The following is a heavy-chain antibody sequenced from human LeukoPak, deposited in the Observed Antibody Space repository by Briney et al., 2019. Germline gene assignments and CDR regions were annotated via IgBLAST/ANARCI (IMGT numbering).Heavy chain of an antibody. D-gene: IGHD5-18*01. Sequence: SQTLSLTCAISGDSVSSNSAAWNWIRQSPSRGLEWLGRTYYRSKWYNDYVVSVKSRITINPDTSKNQFSLQLNSVTPEDTAVYYCARDVYSYGPRYYYYYYGMDVWGQGTTVTVSS. J-gene: IGHJ6*02. CDR2: TYYRSKWYN. CDR1: GDSVSSNSAA. V-gene: IGHV6-1*01. CDR3: ARDVYSYGPRYYYYYYGMDV.